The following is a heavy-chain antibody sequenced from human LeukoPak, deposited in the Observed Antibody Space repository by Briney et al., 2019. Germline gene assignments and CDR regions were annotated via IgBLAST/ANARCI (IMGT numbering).Heavy chain of an antibody. CDR3: ARLDRDGYNDPDY. CDR1: GGSFSGYY. Sequence: PSETLSLTCAVYGGSFSGYYWSWIRQPPGKGLEWIGEINHSGSTNYNPSRKSRVTISVDTSKNQFSLKLSSVTAADTAVYYCARLDRDGYNDPDYWGQGTLVTASS. D-gene: IGHD5-24*01. J-gene: IGHJ4*02. V-gene: IGHV4-34*01. CDR2: INHSGST.